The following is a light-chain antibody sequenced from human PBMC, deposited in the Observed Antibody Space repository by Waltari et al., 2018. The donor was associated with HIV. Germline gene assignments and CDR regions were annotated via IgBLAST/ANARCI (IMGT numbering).Light chain of an antibody. Sequence: QSALTQLPSVSGSPGQSITISCPGARSDLGSYNPVSWYQHHPGKAPNVMIYVVSNRTSRVSDRVSGSHSRNTPAWTIFGLQADDEADYYCSSYISSSRPVCGGGTKLTVL. CDR2: VVS. V-gene: IGLV2-14*01. J-gene: IGLJ3*02. CDR1: RSDLGSYNP. CDR3: SSYISSSRPV.